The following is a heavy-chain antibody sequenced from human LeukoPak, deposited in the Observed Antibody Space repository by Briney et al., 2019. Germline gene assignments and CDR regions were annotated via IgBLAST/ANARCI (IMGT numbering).Heavy chain of an antibody. CDR2: IWYDGSNK. CDR3: ASLRRDGSLDY. CDR1: GFTFSTYG. D-gene: IGHD5-24*01. J-gene: IGHJ4*02. Sequence: GGSLRLSCAASGFTFSTYGMHWVRQAPGKGLEWVAVIWYDGSNKYYADSVKGRFTISRDNSKNTLYLQMNSLRAEVTAVYYCASLRRDGSLDYWGQGTLVTVSS. V-gene: IGHV3-33*01.